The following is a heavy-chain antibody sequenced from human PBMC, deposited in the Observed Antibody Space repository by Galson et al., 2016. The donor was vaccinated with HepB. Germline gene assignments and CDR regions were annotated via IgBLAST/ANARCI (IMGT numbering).Heavy chain of an antibody. CDR1: GFTFSSYW. CDR3: AREGYYYDNSFVRRENAFDI. J-gene: IGHJ3*02. Sequence: SLRLSCAASGFTFSSYWMHWVRQAPGKGLVWVSRINSDGNTTNYADSVKGRCTISRDNAKNTLYLQMNSLRAEDTAVYYCAREGYYYDNSFVRRENAFDIWGQGTMVTVSS. V-gene: IGHV3-74*01. CDR2: INSDGNTT. D-gene: IGHD3-22*01.